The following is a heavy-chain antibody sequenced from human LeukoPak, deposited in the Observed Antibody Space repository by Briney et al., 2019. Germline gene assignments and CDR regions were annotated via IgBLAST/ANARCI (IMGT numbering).Heavy chain of an antibody. Sequence: ASVKVSCKVSGYTLTELSMHWVRQAPGKGLEWMGGFDLEDGETIYAQKFQGRVTMTEDTSTDTAYMELSSLRADDTAVYYCARRTALEQYFDYWGQGTLVTVSS. D-gene: IGHD1/OR15-1a*01. J-gene: IGHJ4*02. CDR3: ARRTALEQYFDY. CDR2: FDLEDGET. CDR1: GYTLTELS. V-gene: IGHV1-24*01.